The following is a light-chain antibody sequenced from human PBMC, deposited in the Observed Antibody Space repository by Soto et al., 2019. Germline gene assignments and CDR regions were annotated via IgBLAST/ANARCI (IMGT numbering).Light chain of an antibody. J-gene: IGKJ5*01. CDR3: QQASSFPPT. V-gene: IGKV1-39*01. CDR1: QSISSY. Sequence: DIQMTQSPSSLSASVGDRVTITCLASQSISSYLNWYQQKPGKAPKLLIYDASSLESGVPSRFSGSGSGTEFTLTSSSLQPDDFATYYCQQASSFPPTFGQGTRLEIK. CDR2: DAS.